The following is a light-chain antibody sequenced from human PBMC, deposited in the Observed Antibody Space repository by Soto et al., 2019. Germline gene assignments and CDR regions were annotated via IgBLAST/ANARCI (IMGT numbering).Light chain of an antibody. J-gene: IGKJ1*01. CDR1: QSVSSSY. V-gene: IGKV3-20*01. CDR2: GAS. CDR3: QQYGILWT. Sequence: EIVLTQAPGTLSLSPGERATLSCRASQSVSSSYLALYQHKLGQAPRLLIYGASSRATGTPDRFSGSGSGTDFTLTISRLEPEDFAVYYCQQYGILWTFGQGTKVDIK.